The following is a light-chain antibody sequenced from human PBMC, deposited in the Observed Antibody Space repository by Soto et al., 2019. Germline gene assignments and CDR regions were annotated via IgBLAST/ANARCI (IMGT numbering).Light chain of an antibody. CDR2: DAS. Sequence: QMTQSPSALSASVGDRVTITYRASQSISSWLAWYQQKPGKAPKLLIYDASSLESGVPSRFSGSGSGTEFTLTISSLQSDDFATYYCQQYNSYSGTFGQGTKVEIK. CDR1: QSISSW. CDR3: QQYNSYSGT. V-gene: IGKV1-5*01. J-gene: IGKJ1*01.